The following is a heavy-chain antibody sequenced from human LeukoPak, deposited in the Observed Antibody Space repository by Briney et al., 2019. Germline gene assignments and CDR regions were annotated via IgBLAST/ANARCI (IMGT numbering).Heavy chain of an antibody. D-gene: IGHD3-22*01. J-gene: IGHJ4*02. V-gene: IGHV3-30-3*01. CDR2: ISYDGSNK. CDR3: ARAPSYDSSGYGYFDY. Sequence: SGGSLRLSCAASGFTFSSYAMHWVRQAPGKGLEWVAVISYDGSNKYYADSVKGRFTISRDNSKNTLYLQMNSLRAENTAVYYCARAPSYDSSGYGYFDYWGQGTLVTVSS. CDR1: GFTFSSYA.